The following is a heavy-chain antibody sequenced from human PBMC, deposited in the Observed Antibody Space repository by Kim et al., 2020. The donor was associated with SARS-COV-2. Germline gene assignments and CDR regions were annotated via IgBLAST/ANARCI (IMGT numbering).Heavy chain of an antibody. D-gene: IGHD2-2*02. Sequence: SETLSLTCTVSGGSISSGSYYWSWIRQPAGKGLEWIGRIYTSGSTNYNPSLKSRVTISVDTSKNQFSLKLSSVTAADTAVYYCARGPIRGPWPLFYWGQGTLVTVSS. V-gene: IGHV4-61*02. J-gene: IGHJ4*02. CDR1: GGSISSGSYY. CDR2: IYTSGST. CDR3: ARGPIRGPWPLFY.